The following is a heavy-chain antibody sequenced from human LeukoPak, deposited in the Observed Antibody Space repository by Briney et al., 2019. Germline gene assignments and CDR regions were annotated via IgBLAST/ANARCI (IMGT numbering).Heavy chain of an antibody. CDR2: INHRGST. Sequence: KPSETLSLTCAVYGGSFSGYYWSWIRQPPGKGLEWIGEINHRGSTNYNPSLKSRVTISVDTSKNQFSLKLSSVTAADTAVYYCARLSSSGWYALDAFDIWGQGTMVTVSS. CDR3: ARLSSSGWYALDAFDI. CDR1: GGSFSGYY. V-gene: IGHV4-34*01. J-gene: IGHJ3*02. D-gene: IGHD6-19*01.